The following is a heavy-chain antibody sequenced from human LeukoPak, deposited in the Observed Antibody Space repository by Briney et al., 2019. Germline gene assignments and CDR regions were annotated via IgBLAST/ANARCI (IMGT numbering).Heavy chain of an antibody. D-gene: IGHD2-21*02. CDR1: GGSISSGGYS. CDR3: ARGSCGGDCPLGVDAFDI. J-gene: IGHJ3*02. CDR2: IYHSGST. V-gene: IGHV4-30-2*01. Sequence: PSQTLSLTCAVSGGSISSGGYSWSWIRRPPGKGLEWIGYIYHSGSTYYNPSLKSRVTISVDRSKNQFSLKLSSVTAADTAVYHCARGSCGGDCPLGVDAFDIWGQGTMVTVSS.